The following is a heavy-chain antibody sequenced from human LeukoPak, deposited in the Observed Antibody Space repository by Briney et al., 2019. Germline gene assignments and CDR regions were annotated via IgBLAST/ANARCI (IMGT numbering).Heavy chain of an antibody. Sequence: SETLSLTCAVYGGSFSGYYWSWIRQPPGKGLEWIGEINHSGSTNYNPSLKSRVTTSADTSKNQFSLKVSSETAADTAVYYCARGRLERRFYYGMDVWGQGTTVTVSS. D-gene: IGHD1-1*01. CDR1: GGSFSGYY. V-gene: IGHV4-34*01. CDR2: INHSGST. J-gene: IGHJ6*02. CDR3: ARGRLERRFYYGMDV.